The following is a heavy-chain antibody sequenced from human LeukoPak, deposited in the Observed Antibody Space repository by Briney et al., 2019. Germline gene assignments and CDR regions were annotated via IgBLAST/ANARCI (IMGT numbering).Heavy chain of an antibody. J-gene: IGHJ4*02. D-gene: IGHD1-1*01. CDR2: MWYDGSNK. Sequence: GGSLRLSCAASGFTFSSYGMHWVRQAPGKGLEWVAVMWYDGSNKYYADSVKGRFTISRDNSKNTLYLQMNSLRAEDTAVYYCAREVRNVGYYFDYWGQGTLVTVSS. CDR1: GFTFSSYG. CDR3: AREVRNVGYYFDY. V-gene: IGHV3-33*01.